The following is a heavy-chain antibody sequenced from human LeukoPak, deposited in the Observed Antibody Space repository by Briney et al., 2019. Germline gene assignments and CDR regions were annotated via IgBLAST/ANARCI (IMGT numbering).Heavy chain of an antibody. V-gene: IGHV4-30-2*01. Sequence: SQTLSLTCTVSGGSISSGGYSWSWIRQPPGKGLEWIGYIYHSGSTYYNPSLKSRVTISVDRSKNQFSLKLSSVTAADTAVYYCARGGAAFGVVHWFDPWGQGTLVTVSS. D-gene: IGHD3-3*01. J-gene: IGHJ5*02. CDR2: IYHSGST. CDR3: ARGGAAFGVVHWFDP. CDR1: GGSISSGGYS.